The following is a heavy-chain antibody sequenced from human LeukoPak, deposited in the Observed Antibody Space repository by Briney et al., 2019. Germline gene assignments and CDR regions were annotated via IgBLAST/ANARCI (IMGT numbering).Heavy chain of an antibody. CDR2: IYYSGST. V-gene: IGHV4-59*01. CDR1: GGSISSYY. CDR3: ARDGYSSSLDL. Sequence: SETLSLTCTVSGGSISSYYWSWIRQPPGKGPEWIGYIYYSGSTNYNPSLKSRVTISVDTSKNQFSLKLSSVTAADTAVYYCARDGYSSSLDLWGQGTLVTVSS. J-gene: IGHJ5*02. D-gene: IGHD6-13*01.